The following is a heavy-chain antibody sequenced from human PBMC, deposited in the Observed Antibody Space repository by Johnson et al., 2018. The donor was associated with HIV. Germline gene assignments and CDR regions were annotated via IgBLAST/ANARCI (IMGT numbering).Heavy chain of an antibody. CDR2: IRYDGSNK. CDR1: GFTVSSYG. CDR3: AKDGPVLRYFDWSDAFDI. D-gene: IGHD3-9*01. Sequence: QVQLVESGGDLIQPGGSLRLSCAASGFTVSSYGMHWVRQAPGKGLEWVAFIRYDGSNKYYADSVKGRFTISRDNSKNTLYLQMNSLRAEDTAVYYCAKDGPVLRYFDWSDAFDIWGQGTMVTVSS. V-gene: IGHV3-30*02. J-gene: IGHJ3*02.